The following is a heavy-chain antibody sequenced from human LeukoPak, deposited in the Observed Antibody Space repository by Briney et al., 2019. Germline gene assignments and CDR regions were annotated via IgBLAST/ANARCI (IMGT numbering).Heavy chain of an antibody. CDR1: GFTFSSYA. CDR3: ARDLSSGWYGGVFDY. D-gene: IGHD6-19*01. V-gene: IGHV3-30*04. CDR2: ISYDGSNK. J-gene: IGHJ4*02. Sequence: GRSLRLSCAASGFTFSSYAMHWVRQAPGKGLEWVAVISYDGSNKYYADSVKGRFTISRDNSKNTLYLQMNSLRAEDTAVYYCARDLSSGWYGGVFDYWGQGTLVTVSS.